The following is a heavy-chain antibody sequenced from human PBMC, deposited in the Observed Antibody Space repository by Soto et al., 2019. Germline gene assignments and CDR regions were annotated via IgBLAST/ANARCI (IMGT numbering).Heavy chain of an antibody. CDR1: GDSFTIYG. D-gene: IGHD6-19*01. J-gene: IGHJ4*02. CDR2: IYPGDADT. CDR3: ARLSSGWYGDY. V-gene: IGHV5-51*01. Sequence: GESLRISCKGSGDSFTIYGIAWVRQMPGKGLEWMGIIYPGDADTRYSPSFQGQVTISADKSISTAYLQWSSLKASDTAMYYCARLSSGWYGDYWGQGTLVTVSS.